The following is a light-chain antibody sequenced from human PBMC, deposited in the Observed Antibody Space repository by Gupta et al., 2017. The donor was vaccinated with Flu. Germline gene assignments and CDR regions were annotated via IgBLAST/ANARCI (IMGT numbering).Light chain of an antibody. CDR3: QVGDGGRDNSGV. Sequence: SYVLTQPPSVSVAPGPPARITCGGDHIGRKSVHWYQQKPGQVPGGVVYDDRGRPSGVPERFSGSHSGNTATLTNNRGEAGDEADYYCQVGDGGRDNSGVFGGGTKLTVL. V-gene: IGLV3-21*02. J-gene: IGLJ2*01. CDR2: DDR. CDR1: HIGRKS.